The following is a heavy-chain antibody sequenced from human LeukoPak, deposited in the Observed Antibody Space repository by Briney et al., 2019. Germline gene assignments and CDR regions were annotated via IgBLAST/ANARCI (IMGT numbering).Heavy chain of an antibody. D-gene: IGHD3-10*01. V-gene: IGHV3-21*01. CDR1: GFTFSSYS. J-gene: IGHJ6*02. Sequence: KPGGSLRLSCAASGFTFSSYSMNWVRQAPGKGLEWVSSISSSSSYIYYADSVKGRFTISRDNAKNSLYLQMNSLRAEDTAVYYCAKDRQPQKYYYGSNGMDVWGQGTTVTVSS. CDR3: AKDRQPQKYYYGSNGMDV. CDR2: ISSSSSYI.